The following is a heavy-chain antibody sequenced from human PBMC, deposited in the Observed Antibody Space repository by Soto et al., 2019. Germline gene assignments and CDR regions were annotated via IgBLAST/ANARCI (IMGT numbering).Heavy chain of an antibody. CDR1: GYTFTSYG. J-gene: IGHJ4*02. D-gene: IGHD3-22*01. CDR2: ISAYNGNT. Sequence: VQLVQSGAEVKKPGASVKVSCKASGYTFTSYGISWVRQAPGQGLEWMGWISAYNGNTNYAQKLQGRVTMTTDTSTSTAYMELRSLRSDDTAVYYCARDGPTYYYDSSGYYADYWGQGTLVTVSS. CDR3: ARDGPTYYYDSSGYYADY. V-gene: IGHV1-18*01.